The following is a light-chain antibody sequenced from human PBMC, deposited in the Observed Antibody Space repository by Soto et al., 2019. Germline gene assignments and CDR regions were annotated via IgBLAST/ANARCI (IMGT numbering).Light chain of an antibody. CDR3: CSYAGGSTTYV. CDR1: SSDVGSYNL. Sequence: QSALTQPASVSGSPGQSITISCTGTSSDVGSYNLVSWYQQHPGKAPKLMIYEGSRRPSGVSNRFSGSKSDNTASLTISGLQAEDEADYYCCSYAGGSTTYVFGTGTKLTVL. J-gene: IGLJ1*01. CDR2: EGS. V-gene: IGLV2-23*01.